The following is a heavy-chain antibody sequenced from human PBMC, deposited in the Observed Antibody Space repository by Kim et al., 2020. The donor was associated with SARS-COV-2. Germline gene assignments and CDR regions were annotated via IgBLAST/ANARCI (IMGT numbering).Heavy chain of an antibody. CDR3: ARGPSGSIAAAGTLLNWFAH. J-gene: IGHJ5*02. CDR1: GGTFSSYA. V-gene: IGHV1-69*13. CDR2: IIPIFGTA. Sequence: ASVKVSCKASGGTFSSYAISWVRQAPGQGLEWMGGIIPIFGTANYAQKFQGRVTITADESTSTAYMELSSLRSEDTAVYYCARGPSGSIAAAGTLLNWFAHWGQGTLVTVSS. D-gene: IGHD6-13*01.